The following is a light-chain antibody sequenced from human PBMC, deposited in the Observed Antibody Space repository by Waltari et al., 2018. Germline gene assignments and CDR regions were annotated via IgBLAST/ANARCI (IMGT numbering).Light chain of an antibody. Sequence: QSALTQPPSASGSPGQSVTISCTGTSRALGGYNCVSWYQPPPGKAPKLIIYDVTRRPSGFPDRFSGSNSGNTAYLTVSGLQADDEADYYCNSYAGSNTVVFGGGTRLTVL. CDR3: NSYAGSNTVV. J-gene: IGLJ2*01. CDR2: DVT. V-gene: IGLV2-8*01. CDR1: SRALGGYNC.